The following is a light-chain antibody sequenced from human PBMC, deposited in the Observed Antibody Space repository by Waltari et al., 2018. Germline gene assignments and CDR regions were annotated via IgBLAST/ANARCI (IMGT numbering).Light chain of an antibody. CDR1: GTDVVRYNY. V-gene: IGLV2-14*03. CDR2: DVT. CDR3: ASYIAASTLV. Sequence: QSALTQPASVPGSPAQSITVPCTGSGTDVVRYNYAPWYQHSPDKAPRLMIYDVTNRPSGVSDRFSGSESGNTASLTISGLQPEDEADYYCASYIAASTLVFGGGTRLTVV. J-gene: IGLJ3*02.